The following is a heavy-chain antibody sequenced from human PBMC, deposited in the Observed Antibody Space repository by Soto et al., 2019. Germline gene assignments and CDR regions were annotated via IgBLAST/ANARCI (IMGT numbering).Heavy chain of an antibody. J-gene: IGHJ6*03. D-gene: IGHD6-13*01. CDR1: GFPFSSYW. Sequence: EVQLVESGGGSVQPGESLRLSCAASGFPFSSYWIHWVRQAPGKGLVWVSRIKYDGTITNYADSLKGRLTISRDNAENTVYLQMNSLRVEDTAVYYCVRGPKGGYYVDAWGKGTTVTVSS. V-gene: IGHV3-74*01. CDR3: VRGPKGGYYVDA. CDR2: IKYDGTIT.